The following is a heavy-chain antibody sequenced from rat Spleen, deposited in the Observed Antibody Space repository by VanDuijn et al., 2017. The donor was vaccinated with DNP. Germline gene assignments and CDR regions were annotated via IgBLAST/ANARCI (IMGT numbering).Heavy chain of an antibody. V-gene: IGHV5-25*01. CDR3: ARLDYGGYNPLDY. D-gene: IGHD1-11*01. CDR2: ISPGGGNT. J-gene: IGHJ2*01. Sequence: EVLLVESDGGLVQPGRSLKLSCAVSGFTFSNYHMAWVRQAPTKGLEWVASISPGGGNTYYRDSVKCRFTCSRDKAKSTLYLQMDSLRSEDTATYYCARLDYGGYNPLDYWGQGVMVTVSS. CDR1: GFTFSNYH.